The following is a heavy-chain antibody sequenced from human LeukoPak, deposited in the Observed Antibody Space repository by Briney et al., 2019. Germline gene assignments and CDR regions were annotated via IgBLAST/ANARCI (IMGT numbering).Heavy chain of an antibody. CDR1: GFTFSSYG. CDR2: IRYDGSNK. V-gene: IGHV3-30*02. D-gene: IGHD3-10*01. J-gene: IGHJ4*02. CDR3: AKGGARGALWDTFDY. Sequence: GGSLRLSCAASGFTFSSYGMHWVRQAPGKGLEWVAFIRYDGSNKYYADSVKGRFTISRDNSKNTLYLQMNSLRAEDTAVYYCAKGGARGALWDTFDYWGQEPRATFSS.